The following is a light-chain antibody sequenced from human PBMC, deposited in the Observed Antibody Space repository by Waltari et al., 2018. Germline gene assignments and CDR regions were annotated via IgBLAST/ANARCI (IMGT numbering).Light chain of an antibody. CDR1: SSNIWTNY. CDR2: ENN. CDR3: GTWDSSLSAVV. Sequence: QSVLTQPPSVSAAPGQTVTISSSGSSSNIWTNYVYWYQHLPGTAPELLIYENNKRPSGIPDRFSGSKSGTSATLGITGLQTGDEADYYCGTWDSSLSAVVFGGGTKLTVL. V-gene: IGLV1-51*02. J-gene: IGLJ2*01.